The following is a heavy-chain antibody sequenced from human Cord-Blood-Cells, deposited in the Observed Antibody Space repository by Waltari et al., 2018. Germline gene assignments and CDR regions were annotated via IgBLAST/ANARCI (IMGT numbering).Heavy chain of an antibody. CDR1: GFTFSSYA. D-gene: IGHD3-3*01. CDR2: ISGSGGST. CDR3: AKDHGSDFWSGYYTGYRYYYYYGMDV. V-gene: IGHV3-23*01. J-gene: IGHJ6*02. Sequence: EVQLLESGGGLVQPGGSLSLSCAASGFTFSSYAMSWVRQAPGTGLAWVSAISGSGGSTYYADSVKGRFTISRDNSKNTLYLQMNSLRAEDTAVYYCAKDHGSDFWSGYYTGYRYYYYYGMDVWGQGTTVTVSS.